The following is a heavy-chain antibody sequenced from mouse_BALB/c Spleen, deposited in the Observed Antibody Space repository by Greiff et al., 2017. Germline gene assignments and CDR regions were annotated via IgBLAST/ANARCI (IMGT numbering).Heavy chain of an antibody. D-gene: IGHD1-2*01. J-gene: IGHJ3*01. CDR1: GFNIKDYY. Sequence: EVQLQQSGAELVRSGASVKLSCTASGFNIKDYYMHWVKQRPEQGLEWIGWIDPENGDTEYAPKFQGKATMTADTSSNTAYLPLSSLTSEDTAVYYGNGGGLLRPGLAYGGQGTLVTVSA. CDR3: NGGGLLRPGLAY. V-gene: IGHV14-4*02. CDR2: IDPENGDT.